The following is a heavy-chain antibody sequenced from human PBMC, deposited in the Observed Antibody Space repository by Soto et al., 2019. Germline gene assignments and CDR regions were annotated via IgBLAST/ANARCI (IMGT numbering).Heavy chain of an antibody. J-gene: IGHJ3*02. Sequence: GESLKISCKGSEYNFSTYWIAWVRQMPGKGLEWMGRIDPSDSQTYYSPSFRGQVTISADNSISTAYLQWSSLRASDTAIYYCARQLGQYSSSWYAFDIWGEGTMVTVSS. CDR1: EYNFSTYW. D-gene: IGHD6-13*01. V-gene: IGHV5-10-1*04. CDR3: ARQLGQYSSSWYAFDI. CDR2: IDPSDSQT.